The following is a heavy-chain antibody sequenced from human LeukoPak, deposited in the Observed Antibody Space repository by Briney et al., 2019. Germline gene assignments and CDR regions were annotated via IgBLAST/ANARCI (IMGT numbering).Heavy chain of an antibody. V-gene: IGHV1-2*02. Sequence: ASVKVSCKASGYTFTGYYMHWVRQAPGQGLEWMGWINPNSGGTNYAQKFQGRVTMTRDTSISTAYMELSRLRSDDTAVYYCARVPYCGGDCYSNLFDYWGQGTLVTVSS. D-gene: IGHD2-21*02. CDR3: ARVPYCGGDCYSNLFDY. CDR1: GYTFTGYY. CDR2: INPNSGGT. J-gene: IGHJ4*02.